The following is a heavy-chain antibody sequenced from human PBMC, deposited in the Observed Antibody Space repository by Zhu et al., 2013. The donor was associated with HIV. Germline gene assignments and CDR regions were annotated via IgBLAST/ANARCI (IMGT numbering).Heavy chain of an antibody. J-gene: IGHJ5*02. Sequence: QVQLVQSGAEVKKPGASVKVSCKASGYTFTSYGISWVRQAPGQGLEWMGWISAYNGNTNYAQKLQGRVTMTTDTSTSTAYMELRSLRSDDTAVYYCARDRIGVVPAAIEWFDPWGQGTLVTVSS. CDR2: ISAYNGNT. CDR3: ARDRIGVVPAAIEWFDP. D-gene: IGHD2-2*02. CDR1: GYTFTSYG. V-gene: IGHV1-18*01.